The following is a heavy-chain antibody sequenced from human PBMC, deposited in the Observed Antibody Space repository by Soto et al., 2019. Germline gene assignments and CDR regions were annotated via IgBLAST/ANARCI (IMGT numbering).Heavy chain of an antibody. Sequence: EVQLVESGGGLVQPGGSLRLSCAASGFTFRSYSMNWVRQAPGKGLEWISYITSSSSTIYYAGSVKGRFTISRDNARNSLYLQMNSLRDEDTSVYYCATPPTDYYDSSGHLDYSSWGQGTLVTVSS. D-gene: IGHD3-22*01. V-gene: IGHV3-48*02. CDR2: ITSSSSTI. CDR1: GFTFRSYS. CDR3: ATPPTDYYDSSGHLDYSS. J-gene: IGHJ4*02.